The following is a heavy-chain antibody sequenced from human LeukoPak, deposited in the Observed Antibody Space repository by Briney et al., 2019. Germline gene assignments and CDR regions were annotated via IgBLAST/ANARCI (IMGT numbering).Heavy chain of an antibody. CDR3: ARVGLIDPLFDY. J-gene: IGHJ4*02. V-gene: IGHV4-39*07. Sequence: SETLSLTCTVSGGSISSSSYYWGWIRQPPGKGLEWIGSIYYSGSTYYNPSLKSRVTISVDTSKNQFSLKLSSVTAADTAVYYCARVGLIDPLFDYGGQGTLVTLSS. CDR1: GGSISSSSYY. CDR2: IYYSGST.